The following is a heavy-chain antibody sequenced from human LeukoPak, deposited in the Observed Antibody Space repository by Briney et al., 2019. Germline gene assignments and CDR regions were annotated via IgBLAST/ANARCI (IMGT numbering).Heavy chain of an antibody. CDR3: TTATSY. CDR1: GFTFSNAW. CDR2: ITSKTYGGTT. Sequence: PGGSLRLSCAASGFTFSNAWMSWVRQAPGKGLEWVGRITSKTYGGTTDYAAPVKGRFTISRDDSKNMVYLQMNSLKIEDTAVYYCTTATSYWGQGSPVTVSS. J-gene: IGHJ4*02. V-gene: IGHV3-15*01.